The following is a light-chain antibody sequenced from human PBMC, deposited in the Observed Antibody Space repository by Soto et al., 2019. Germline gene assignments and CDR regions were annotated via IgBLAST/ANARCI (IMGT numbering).Light chain of an antibody. CDR2: SNN. J-gene: IGLJ2*01. V-gene: IGLV1-44*01. Sequence: QSVLTQPPSASGTPGQRVTISCSGSSSNIGSNTVNWYQQLPGTAPKLLIYSNNQRPSGAPDRFSGSKSGTSASLAISGLQSEDEADYYCAAWDDSLKGGVFGGGTKLTVL. CDR1: SSNIGSNT. CDR3: AAWDDSLKGGV.